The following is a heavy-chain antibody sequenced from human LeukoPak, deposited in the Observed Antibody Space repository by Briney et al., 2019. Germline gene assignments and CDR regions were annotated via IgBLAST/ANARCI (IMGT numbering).Heavy chain of an antibody. J-gene: IGHJ4*02. Sequence: GGSLRLSCAASGFTFSSYSTNWVRQAPGKGLEWVSSISSSSSYIYYADSVKGRFTISRDNAKNSLYLQINSLRAEDTAVYYCALIIGNNGLFDYWGQGTLVTVSS. V-gene: IGHV3-21*01. CDR1: GFTFSSYS. CDR2: ISSSSSYI. CDR3: ALIIGNNGLFDY. D-gene: IGHD2-8*01.